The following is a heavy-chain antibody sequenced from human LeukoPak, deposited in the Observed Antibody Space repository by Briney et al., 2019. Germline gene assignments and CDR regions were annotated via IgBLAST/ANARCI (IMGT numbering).Heavy chain of an antibody. D-gene: IGHD3-22*01. CDR1: GYTFTSYD. J-gene: IGHJ4*02. V-gene: IGHV1-8*01. Sequence: ASVKVSCKASGYTFTSYDINWVRQATGQGLEWMGWMNPNSGNTGYAQKFQGRVTMTRNTSISTAYMELSSLRSEDTAVYYCARVVTGYYYDSSGYYRKYYFDYWGQGTLVTVPS. CDR3: ARVVTGYYYDSSGYYRKYYFDY. CDR2: MNPNSGNT.